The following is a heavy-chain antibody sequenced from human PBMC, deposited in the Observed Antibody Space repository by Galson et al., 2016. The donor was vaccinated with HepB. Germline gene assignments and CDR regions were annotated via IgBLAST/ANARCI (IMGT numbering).Heavy chain of an antibody. CDR2: ISGYNGHT. CDR1: GYIFTSYY. V-gene: IGHV1-18*04. J-gene: IGHJ6*03. Sequence: SVKVSCKASGYIFTSYYINWVREAPGQGLEWMGWISGYNGHTRYAQKFQDRVTMTTETSTNTAYIELRSLRSDDTAVYYCARGAPSRYNYDRSGSYGYYMDVWGKGTTVTVSS. CDR3: ARGAPSRYNYDRSGSYGYYMDV. D-gene: IGHD3-22*01.